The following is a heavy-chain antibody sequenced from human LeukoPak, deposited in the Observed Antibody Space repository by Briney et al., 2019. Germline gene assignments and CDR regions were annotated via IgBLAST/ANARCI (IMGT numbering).Heavy chain of an antibody. CDR2: ISGSGERT. V-gene: IGHV3-23*01. J-gene: IGHJ4*02. D-gene: IGHD4-17*01. CDR3: AKVRYVDY. Sequence: GGSLRLPCAASGFTFSDYAMSWVRHAPGKGLEWVSGISGSGERTYYADSVKGRFTISRDNSKNTLYLQMNSLRAEDTAVYYCAKVRYVDYWGQGALVTVSS. CDR1: GFTFSDYA.